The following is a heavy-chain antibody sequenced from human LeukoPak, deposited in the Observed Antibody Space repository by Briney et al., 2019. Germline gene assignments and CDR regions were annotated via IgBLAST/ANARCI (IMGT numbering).Heavy chain of an antibody. V-gene: IGHV4-34*01. D-gene: IGHD5-18*01. Sequence: PSETLSLTCAVSGGSFSGYYWNWIRQSPGKGLEWIGEINHSGSTHYNPSLKSRVTISVDTSQKQFSLRLTSVTAADTAVYYCAREGYSYGYYYYYYYMDVWGKGTTVTVSS. CDR2: INHSGST. CDR1: GGSFSGYY. CDR3: AREGYSYGYYYYYYYMDV. J-gene: IGHJ6*03.